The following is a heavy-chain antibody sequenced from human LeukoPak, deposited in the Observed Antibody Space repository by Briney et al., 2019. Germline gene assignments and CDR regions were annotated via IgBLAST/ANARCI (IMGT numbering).Heavy chain of an antibody. CDR3: ARSGYSSGWYPTGYYYYYMDV. CDR1: GYTFTSYD. Sequence: GASVKVSCKASGYTFTSYDINWVRQATGQGLEWMGWMNPNSGNTGYAQKFQGRVTMTRNTSISTAYMELSSLRSEDTAVYYCARSGYSSGWYPTGYYYYYMDVWGKGTTVTVSS. CDR2: MNPNSGNT. V-gene: IGHV1-8*01. D-gene: IGHD6-19*01. J-gene: IGHJ6*03.